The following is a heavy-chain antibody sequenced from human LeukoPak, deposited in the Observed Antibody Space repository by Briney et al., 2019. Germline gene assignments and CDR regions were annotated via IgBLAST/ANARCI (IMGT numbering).Heavy chain of an antibody. CDR2: MNPNSGNT. D-gene: IGHD2-15*01. CDR1: GYTFTSYD. Sequence: ASVKVSCKASGYTFTSYDINWVRQATGQGLEWMGWMNPNSGNTGYAQKFQGRVTITRNTSISTAYMELSSLRSEDTAVYYCARGPHYCSDGSCYPDAFDIWGQGTMVTVSS. CDR3: ARGPHYCSDGSCYPDAFDI. V-gene: IGHV1-8*03. J-gene: IGHJ3*02.